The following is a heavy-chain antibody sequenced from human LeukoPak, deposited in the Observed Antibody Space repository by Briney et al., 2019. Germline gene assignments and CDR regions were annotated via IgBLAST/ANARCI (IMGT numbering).Heavy chain of an antibody. V-gene: IGHV4-4*02. J-gene: IGHJ4*02. CDR1: GGSISSSNW. D-gene: IGHD4-17*01. Sequence: SETLSLTCTVSGGSISSSNWWNWVRQPPGSGLEWIGEIYHSGSTNYNPSLKSRVTISVDTSKNQFSLKLSSVTAADTAVYYCARDVLDGDYFDYWGQGTLVTVSS. CDR3: ARDVLDGDYFDY. CDR2: IYHSGST.